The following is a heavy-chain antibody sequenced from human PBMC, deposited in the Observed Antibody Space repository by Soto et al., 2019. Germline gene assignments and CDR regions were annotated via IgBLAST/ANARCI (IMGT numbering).Heavy chain of an antibody. CDR3: ERHSHMLVNWFDP. J-gene: IGHJ5*02. CDR1: GASISSPSYY. Sequence: SETLSLTCSVSGASISSPSYYWGWIRQPPGKGLQWIASIHYTGNIDYSPSLKGRVSMSVDTSKNQLSLRLNSVTAADTAVYYCERHSHMLVNWFDPWGQGTPVTVSS. D-gene: IGHD3-10*02. CDR2: IHYTGNI. V-gene: IGHV4-39*01.